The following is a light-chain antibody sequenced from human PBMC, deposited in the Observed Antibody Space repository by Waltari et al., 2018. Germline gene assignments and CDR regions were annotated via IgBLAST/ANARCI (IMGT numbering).Light chain of an antibody. Sequence: QSVLTQPPSVSAAPGPKVTIPCPGSSTNIGDHDVSCYPHLPGPAPKLLIYDNNKRPSGIPDRFSGSKSGTSATLCITGLQTGDEADYYCGTWDSSLSAWVFGGGTKLTVL. CDR2: DNN. CDR1: STNIGDHD. J-gene: IGLJ3*02. V-gene: IGLV1-51*01. CDR3: GTWDSSLSAWV.